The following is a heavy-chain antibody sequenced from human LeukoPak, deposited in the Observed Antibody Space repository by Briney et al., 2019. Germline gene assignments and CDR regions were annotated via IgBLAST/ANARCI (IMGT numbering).Heavy chain of an antibody. J-gene: IGHJ6*02. CDR1: GFTFSSYA. CDR3: VKDPLYDFWSGPYYYYGMDV. D-gene: IGHD3-3*01. V-gene: IGHV3-23*01. CDR2: ISGSGGST. Sequence: PGGSLRLSCAASGFTFSSYAMSWVRQAPGKGLEWVSAISGSGGSTYYADSVKGRFTISRDNSKNTLYLQMNSLRAEDTAVYYCVKDPLYDFWSGPYYYYGMDVWGQGTTVTVSS.